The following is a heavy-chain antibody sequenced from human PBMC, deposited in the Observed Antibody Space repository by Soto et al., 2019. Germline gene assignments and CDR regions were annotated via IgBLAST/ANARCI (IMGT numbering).Heavy chain of an antibody. D-gene: IGHD3-22*01. CDR3: ARESGSHSSRFDY. Sequence: LRLSCAASGFTFDDYAMHWVRQAPGKGLEWVSGISWNSGSIGYADSVKGRFTISRDNAKNSLYLQMNSLRAEDTALYYCARESGSHSSRFDYWGQGTLVTVSS. CDR2: ISWNSGSI. CDR1: GFTFDDYA. J-gene: IGHJ4*02. V-gene: IGHV3-9*01.